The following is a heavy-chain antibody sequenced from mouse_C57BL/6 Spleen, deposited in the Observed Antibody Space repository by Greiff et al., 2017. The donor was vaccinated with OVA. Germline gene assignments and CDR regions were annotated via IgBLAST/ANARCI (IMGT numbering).Heavy chain of an antibody. CDR3: TRGYFDY. Sequence: VQLQQSGAELVRPGASVTLSCKASGYTFTDYEMHWVKQTPVHGLEWIGAIDPETGGTAYNQKFKGKSIRTADKSSSTAYMELRSLTSEDSAVYYCTRGYFDYWGQGTTLTVSS. V-gene: IGHV1-15*01. CDR1: GYTFTDYE. CDR2: IDPETGGT. J-gene: IGHJ2*01.